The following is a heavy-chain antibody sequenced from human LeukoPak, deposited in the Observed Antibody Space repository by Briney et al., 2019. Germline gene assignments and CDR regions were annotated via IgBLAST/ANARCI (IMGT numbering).Heavy chain of an antibody. J-gene: IGHJ4*02. V-gene: IGHV3-23*01. CDR3: AKANEGLRYFDWLSFFDY. Sequence: GGSLRLSCAASGFTFSSYAMSWVRQAPGKGLEWVSAISGSGGSTYYADSVKGRFTISRDNSKNTLYPQMNSLRAEDTAVYYCAKANEGLRYFDWLSFFDYWGQGTLVTVSS. CDR1: GFTFSSYA. CDR2: ISGSGGST. D-gene: IGHD3-9*01.